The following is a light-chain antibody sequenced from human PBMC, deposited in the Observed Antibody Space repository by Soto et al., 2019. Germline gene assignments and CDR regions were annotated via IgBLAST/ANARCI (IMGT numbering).Light chain of an antibody. CDR1: QRVSSH. CDR3: HQYNNWPWT. V-gene: IGKV3-15*01. J-gene: IGKJ1*01. Sequence: VMPQSPVTLSVSPGDTATPSCRASQRVSSHLAWYQQKPGQAPRLLIYAASTRATGIPVGFSGSGSETEFTLTIRSLQSEDSALYYCHQYNNWPWTFGQGTKVDI. CDR2: AAS.